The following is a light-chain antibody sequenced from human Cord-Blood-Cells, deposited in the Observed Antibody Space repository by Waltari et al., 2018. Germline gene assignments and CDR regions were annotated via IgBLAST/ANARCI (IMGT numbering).Light chain of an antibody. CDR2: DAS. CDR3: QQRSNT. V-gene: IGKV3-11*01. J-gene: IGKJ2*01. CDR1: QSVCSY. Sequence: IVLTQSPATRSLSPGARATLSCRASQSVCSYLAWYQQKPGQAPRLLIYDASNRATGIPARFSGSGSGTDFTLTISSLEPEDFAVYYCQQRSNTFGQGTKLEIK.